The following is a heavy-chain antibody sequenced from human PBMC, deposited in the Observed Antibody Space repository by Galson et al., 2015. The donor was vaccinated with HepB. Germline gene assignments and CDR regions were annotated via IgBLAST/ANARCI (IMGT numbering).Heavy chain of an antibody. J-gene: IGHJ6*03. CDR3: ARGGYSSSRTYYYMDV. Sequence: SVKVSCKASGGTFSSYAISWVRQAPGQGLEWMGGIIPIFGTANYAQKFQGRVTITADESTSTAYMELSSLRSEDTAVYYCARGGYSSSRTYYYMDVWGKGTTVTVSS. D-gene: IGHD6-13*01. V-gene: IGHV1-69*13. CDR2: IIPIFGTA. CDR1: GGTFSSYA.